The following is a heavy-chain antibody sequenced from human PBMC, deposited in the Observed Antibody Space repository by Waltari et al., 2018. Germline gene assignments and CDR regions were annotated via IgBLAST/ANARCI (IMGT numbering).Heavy chain of an antibody. J-gene: IGHJ4*02. V-gene: IGHV3-30-3*01. D-gene: IGHD3-22*01. CDR2: ISYDGSNK. Sequence: QVQLVESGGGVVQPGRSLRLSCAASGFTFSSYAMHWVGQAPGKGLEWVAVISYDGSNKYYADSVKGRFTISRDNSKNTLYLQMNSLRAEDTAVYYCARVVYYDSSGYYDYWGQGTLVTVSS. CDR3: ARVVYYDSSGYYDY. CDR1: GFTFSSYA.